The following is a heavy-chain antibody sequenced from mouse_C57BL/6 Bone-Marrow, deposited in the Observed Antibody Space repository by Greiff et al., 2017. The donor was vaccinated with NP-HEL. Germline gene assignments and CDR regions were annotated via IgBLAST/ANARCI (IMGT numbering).Heavy chain of an antibody. D-gene: IGHD1-1*01. CDR2: INPNNGGT. J-gene: IGHJ2*01. V-gene: IGHV1-22*01. Sequence: VQLQQSGPELVKPGASVKMSCKASGYTFTDYNMHWVKQSHGKSLEWIGYINPNNGGTSYNQKFKGKATLTVNKSSSTAYMELRSLTSEDSAVYYCARNYYGSSPGYFDYWGQGTTLTVSS. CDR1: GYTFTDYN. CDR3: ARNYYGSSPGYFDY.